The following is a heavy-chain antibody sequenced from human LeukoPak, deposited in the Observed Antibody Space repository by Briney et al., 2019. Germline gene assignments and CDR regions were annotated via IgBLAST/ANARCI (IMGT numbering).Heavy chain of an antibody. CDR2: IIPIFGTA. V-gene: IGHV1-69*13. CDR3: ARGGDFVPTVTNFDY. D-gene: IGHD4-17*01. CDR1: GGTFSSYA. Sequence: SVKVSCKASGGTFSSYAISWVRQAPGQGLEWMGGIIPIFGTANHAQKFQGRVTITADESTSTAYMELSSLRSEDTAVYYCARGGDFVPTVTNFDYWGQGTLVTVSS. J-gene: IGHJ4*02.